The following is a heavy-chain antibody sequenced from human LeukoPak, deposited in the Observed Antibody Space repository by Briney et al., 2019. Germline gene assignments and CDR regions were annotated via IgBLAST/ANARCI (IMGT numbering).Heavy chain of an antibody. V-gene: IGHV3-30*02. CDR3: ARPTDLNYYFYYMDV. Sequence: GGSLRLSCAASGFTFSSYGMHWVRQAPGKGLEWVAFIRYDESNKYYADSVKGRFTISRDNSKNTLYLQMNSLRAEDTAVYYCARPTDLNYYFYYMDVWGKGTTVTVSS. CDR2: IRYDESNK. CDR1: GFTFSSYG. J-gene: IGHJ6*03.